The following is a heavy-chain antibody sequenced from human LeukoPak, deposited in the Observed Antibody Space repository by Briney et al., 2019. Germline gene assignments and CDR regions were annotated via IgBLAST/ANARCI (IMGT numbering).Heavy chain of an antibody. V-gene: IGHV3-33*01. J-gene: IGHJ4*02. Sequence: GRSLRLSCAASGFTFSSYGMHWVRQAPGKGLEWVAVIWYDGSNKYYADSVKGRFTISRDNSKNTLYLQMNSLRAEDTAVYYCARDWAQLAFDYWGQGTLVTVSS. CDR1: GFTFSSYG. CDR3: ARDWAQLAFDY. CDR2: IWYDGSNK. D-gene: IGHD6-13*01.